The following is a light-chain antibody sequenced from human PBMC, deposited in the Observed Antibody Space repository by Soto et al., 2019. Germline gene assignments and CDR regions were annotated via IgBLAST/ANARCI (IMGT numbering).Light chain of an antibody. CDR2: GAS. CDR3: QQYTNWTLA. Sequence: IVLMQCPATLCVCPGERSTLSWRASQSVRSNLAWHKTRPGQAPRLLIYGASTRATGVQDRCSGVAAWTEFTRTISSLRSEDVSVYGCQQYTNWTLAFLPGTRLEIK. J-gene: IGKJ5*01. CDR1: QSVRSN. V-gene: IGKV3D-15*02.